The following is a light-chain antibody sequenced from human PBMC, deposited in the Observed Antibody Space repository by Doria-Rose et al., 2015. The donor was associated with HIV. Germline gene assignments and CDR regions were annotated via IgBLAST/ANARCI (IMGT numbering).Light chain of an antibody. V-gene: IGKV4-1*01. CDR2: WAF. CDR3: QQYYDTPS. Sequence: EIVMTQSPESLGMSLGERATLNCKSNQSLLYTSKNYLAWYQQKPGQPPKLLIYWAFTRQSGVPARFSGSGSGTDFTLTISSLEAENVAVYYCQQYYDTPSFGPGTTVDIK. CDR1: QSLLYTSKNY. J-gene: IGKJ3*01.